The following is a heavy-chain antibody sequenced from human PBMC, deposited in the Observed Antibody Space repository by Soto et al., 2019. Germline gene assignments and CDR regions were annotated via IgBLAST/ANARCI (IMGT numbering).Heavy chain of an antibody. D-gene: IGHD1-20*01. J-gene: IGHJ1*01. CDR2: IIPILGIA. CDR1: GGTFSSYT. Sequence: QVQLVQSGAEVKKPGSSVKVSCKASGGTFSSYTISWVRQAPGQGLEWMGRIIPILGIANYAQKFQGRVTITADKSPSTAYMELSSLRSEDTAVYYCARNTNNIIGEHWGQGTLVTVSS. CDR3: ARNTNNIIGEH. V-gene: IGHV1-69*02.